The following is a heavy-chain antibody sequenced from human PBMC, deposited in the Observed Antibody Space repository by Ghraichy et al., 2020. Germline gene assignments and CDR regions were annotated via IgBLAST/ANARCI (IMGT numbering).Heavy chain of an antibody. CDR2: IYHSGST. D-gene: IGHD3-9*01. CDR3: ARGLRYFKGYGMDV. CDR1: GYSISSGYY. V-gene: IGHV4-38-2*02. J-gene: IGHJ6*02. Sequence: SQTLSLTCTVSGYSISSGYYWGWIRQPPGKGLEWIGSIYHSGSTYYNPSLKSRVTISVDTSKNQFSLKLSSVTAADTAVYYCARGLRYFKGYGMDVWGQGTTVTVSS.